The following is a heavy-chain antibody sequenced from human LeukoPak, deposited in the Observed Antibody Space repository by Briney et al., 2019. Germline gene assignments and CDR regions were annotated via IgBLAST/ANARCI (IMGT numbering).Heavy chain of an antibody. CDR2: IRNDGIDK. D-gene: IGHD6-13*01. CDR3: ARASISAAGPGLIDY. V-gene: IGHV3-30*02. J-gene: IGHJ4*02. Sequence: PGGSLRLSCAASGFTFSSYGMHWVRQAPGKGLEWVAFIRNDGIDKYHADSGKGRFTISRDNSKNTLYLQMNSLRSDDTAVYYCARASISAAGPGLIDYWGQGTLVTVSS. CDR1: GFTFSSYG.